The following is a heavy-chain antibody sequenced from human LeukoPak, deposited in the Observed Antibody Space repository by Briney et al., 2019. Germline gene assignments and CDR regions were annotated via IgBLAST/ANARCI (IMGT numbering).Heavy chain of an antibody. CDR1: GGSFSGYY. Sequence: SETLSLTCAVYGGSFSGYYWSWIHQPPGKGLEWIGEINHSGSTNYNPSLKSRVTISVDTYKNQFSLKLSSVTAADTAVYYCARAGYYYGSGSWFDYWGQGTLVTVSS. D-gene: IGHD3-10*01. V-gene: IGHV4-34*01. CDR3: ARAGYYYGSGSWFDY. CDR2: INHSGST. J-gene: IGHJ4*02.